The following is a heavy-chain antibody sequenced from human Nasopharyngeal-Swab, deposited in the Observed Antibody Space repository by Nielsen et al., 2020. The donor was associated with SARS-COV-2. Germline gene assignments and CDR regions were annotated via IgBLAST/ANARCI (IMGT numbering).Heavy chain of an antibody. J-gene: IGHJ4*02. Sequence: WIRQPPGKGLEWIGSIYYRGSTYYNPSLKSRVTISVDTSKNQFSLNLSSVTAADTAVYYCARPGTGIAASDYWGQGTLVTVSS. V-gene: IGHV4-39*01. D-gene: IGHD6-13*01. CDR2: IYYRGST. CDR3: ARPGTGIAASDY.